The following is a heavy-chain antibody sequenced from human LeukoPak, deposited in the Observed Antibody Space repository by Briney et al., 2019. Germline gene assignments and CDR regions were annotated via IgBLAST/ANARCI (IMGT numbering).Heavy chain of an antibody. J-gene: IGHJ4*02. V-gene: IGHV4-61*02. Sequence: PSQTLSLTCTVSGGSISSGSYYWSWIRQPAGKGLEWIGRIYTSGSTNYNPSLKSRVTISVDTSKNQFSLKLSSVTAADTAVYYCARVGGPIGSYGFFDYWGQGTLVTVSS. CDR1: GGSISSGSYY. CDR2: IYTSGST. D-gene: IGHD5-18*01. CDR3: ARVGGPIGSYGFFDY.